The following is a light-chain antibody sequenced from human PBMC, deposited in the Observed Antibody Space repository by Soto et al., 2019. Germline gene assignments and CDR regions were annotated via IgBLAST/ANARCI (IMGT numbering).Light chain of an antibody. Sequence: EIVLTQSPGTLSLSPGERATLSCRASQSVSSIYLAWYQQKPGQAPRLLIYGASSRATGIPDRFSGSGSGTDFTLTISRLEPEDFAVYHCQQYHNWYTFGQGTRLEIK. CDR3: QQYHNWYT. J-gene: IGKJ5*01. CDR1: QSVSSIY. CDR2: GAS. V-gene: IGKV3-20*01.